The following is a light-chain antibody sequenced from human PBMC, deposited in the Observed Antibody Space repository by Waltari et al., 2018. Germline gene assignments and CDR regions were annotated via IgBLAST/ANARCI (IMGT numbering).Light chain of an antibody. CDR1: QSIRMF. J-gene: IGKJ4*01. V-gene: IGKV1-39*01. CDR3: QQSYSVPLT. CDR2: TAS. Sequence: DIQMTQSPSSLSASVGDSVTITCRASQSIRMFLNWYQQKPGKAPKLLIYTASSLESGVPSRFSASGSGTDFTLTISSLQSEDFATYYCQQSYSVPLTFGGGTKVEIK.